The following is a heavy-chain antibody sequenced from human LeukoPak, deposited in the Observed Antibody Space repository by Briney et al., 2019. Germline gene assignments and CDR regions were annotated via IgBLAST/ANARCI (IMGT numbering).Heavy chain of an antibody. J-gene: IGHJ4*02. V-gene: IGHV3-9*01. Sequence: GGSLRLSCAASGFTFDDYAMHWVRQAPGKGLEWVSGISWSSGSIGYADSVKGRFTISRDNAMNSLYLQMNSLRAEDTALYYCAKGRYYDSSGYLLDWGQGTLVTVSS. D-gene: IGHD3-22*01. CDR1: GFTFDDYA. CDR3: AKGRYYDSSGYLLD. CDR2: ISWSSGSI.